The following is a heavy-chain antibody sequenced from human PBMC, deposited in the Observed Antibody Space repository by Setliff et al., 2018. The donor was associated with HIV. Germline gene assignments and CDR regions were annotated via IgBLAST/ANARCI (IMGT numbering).Heavy chain of an antibody. CDR1: GFTFTTYW. D-gene: IGHD2-15*01. V-gene: IGHV3-7*01. CDR3: ARDFCGSSCSSGYGYFDH. J-gene: IGHJ4*02. Sequence: GGSLRLSCAASGFTFTTYWMTWVRQAPGKGLGWVANIKEDGSERYSVDSVKGRFTISRDNAKNSLFLQMNSLRADDTAVYYCARDFCGSSCSSGYGYFDHWGQGTLVTVSS. CDR2: IKEDGSER.